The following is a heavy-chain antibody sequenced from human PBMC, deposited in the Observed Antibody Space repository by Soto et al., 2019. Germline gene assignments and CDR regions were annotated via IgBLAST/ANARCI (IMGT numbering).Heavy chain of an antibody. CDR1: GGSISSGGYY. Sequence: SEPLSLTCTVSGGSISSGGYYWSWIRQHPGKGLEWIGTIYFSGTTYYNPSLKSRVTISVDTSKSQFSLKLSSVTAADTAVYYCARRDRSGFSYWLDTWGQGTLVTVSS. CDR3: ARRDRSGFSYWLDT. D-gene: IGHD3-22*01. V-gene: IGHV4-31*03. CDR2: IYFSGTT. J-gene: IGHJ5*02.